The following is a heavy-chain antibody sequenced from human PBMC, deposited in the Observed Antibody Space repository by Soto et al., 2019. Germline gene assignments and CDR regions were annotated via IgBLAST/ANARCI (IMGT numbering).Heavy chain of an antibody. CDR1: GDSISSGDYY. D-gene: IGHD6-19*01. Sequence: QVQLQESGPVLVKPSQTLSLTCTVSGDSISSGDYYWSWIRQHPGKGLEWIGYIYYSGSTYHNPSLKSRFTMSVDTSKNQFALKLSSMTAADPAVYYCARDHSNGWYNWFDPWGQGPLVNVSS. CDR2: IYYSGST. J-gene: IGHJ5*02. CDR3: ARDHSNGWYNWFDP. V-gene: IGHV4-31*03.